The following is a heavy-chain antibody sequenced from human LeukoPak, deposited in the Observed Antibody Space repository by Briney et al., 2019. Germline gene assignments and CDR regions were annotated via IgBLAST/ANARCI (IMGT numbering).Heavy chain of an antibody. CDR3: ARRSRLRYYYDSSGYYGY. J-gene: IGHJ4*02. D-gene: IGHD3-22*01. CDR2: INHSGST. CDR1: GGSFSGYY. Sequence: KPSETLSLTCAVYGGSFSGYYWSWIRQPPGEGLEWIGEINHSGSTNYNPSLKSRVTISVDTSKNQFSLKLSSVTAADTAVYYCARRSRLRYYYDSSGYYGYWGQGTLVTVSS. V-gene: IGHV4-34*01.